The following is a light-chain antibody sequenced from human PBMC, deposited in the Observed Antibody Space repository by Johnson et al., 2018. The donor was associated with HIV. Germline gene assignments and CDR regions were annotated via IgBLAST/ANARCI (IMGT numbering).Light chain of an antibody. CDR2: DDI. J-gene: IGLJ1*01. CDR3: GTWDTSLSAGHV. Sequence: QSVLTQPPSVSAAPGQKVTISCSLIGSNIGDNYVSWYQHLPGTAPRLLIYDDIKRPSGIPDRFSGSKSGTSATLGITGLQNGDEADYYCGTWDTSLSAGHVFATGTKVTVL. V-gene: IGLV1-51*01. CDR1: GSNIGDNY.